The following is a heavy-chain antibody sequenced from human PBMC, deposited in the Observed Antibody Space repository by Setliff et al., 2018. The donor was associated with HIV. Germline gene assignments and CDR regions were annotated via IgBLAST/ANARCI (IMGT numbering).Heavy chain of an antibody. Sequence: GGSLRLSCVVSGFAVSDAWMSWVRQAPGKGLEWVGHIESKSDGGATHNAAPVKGRFTISRDDSKNTLDLHINSLKTEDTAVYYCTTDSGVRYLDWLSPLDAFDIWGQGTMVTVSS. V-gene: IGHV3-15*04. D-gene: IGHD3-9*01. J-gene: IGHJ3*02. CDR2: IESKSDGGAT. CDR1: GFAVSDAW. CDR3: TTDSGVRYLDWLSPLDAFDI.